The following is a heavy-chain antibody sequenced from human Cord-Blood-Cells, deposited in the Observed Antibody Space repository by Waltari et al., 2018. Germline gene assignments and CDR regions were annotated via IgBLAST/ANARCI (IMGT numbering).Heavy chain of an antibody. Sequence: QVQLVESGGGVVQPGRSLRLSCAGSGFTFRSYGMHWVRQAPGKGLEWVAVISYDGSNKYYADSVKGRFTISRDNSKNTLYLQMNSLRAEDTAVYYCARGGDYDYWGQGTLVTVSS. CDR2: ISYDGSNK. CDR3: ARGGDYDY. CDR1: GFTFRSYG. J-gene: IGHJ4*02. V-gene: IGHV3-30*03.